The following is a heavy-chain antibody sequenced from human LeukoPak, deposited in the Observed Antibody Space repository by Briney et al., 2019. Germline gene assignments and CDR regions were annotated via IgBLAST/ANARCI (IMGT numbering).Heavy chain of an antibody. Sequence: RASVKVSCKASGYTFTSYDINWVRQATGQGLEWMGWMNPNSGNTGYAQKFQGRVTMTRNTSISTAYMELSSLRSEDTAVYYCASAPLTYYYGSGSYRPGYYYYGMDVWGQGTTVTVSS. CDR1: GYTFTSYD. V-gene: IGHV1-8*01. CDR3: ASAPLTYYYGSGSYRPGYYYYGMDV. J-gene: IGHJ6*02. CDR2: MNPNSGNT. D-gene: IGHD3-10*01.